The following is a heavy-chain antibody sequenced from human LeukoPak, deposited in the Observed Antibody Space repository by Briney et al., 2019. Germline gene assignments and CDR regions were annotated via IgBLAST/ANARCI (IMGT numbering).Heavy chain of an antibody. V-gene: IGHV4-4*09. CDR1: GGSITSYY. CDR2: ISPSGST. D-gene: IGHD3-10*01. Sequence: SETLSLTCTVSGGSITSYYYNWLRQPTGQGLEWIGFISPSGSTNYNPSLKGRVSISVDKSKNQCSLKVNSVAAADTAVYYCARLAIRSTWYFDLWGRGTLVTVSS. J-gene: IGHJ2*01. CDR3: ARLAIRSTWYFDL.